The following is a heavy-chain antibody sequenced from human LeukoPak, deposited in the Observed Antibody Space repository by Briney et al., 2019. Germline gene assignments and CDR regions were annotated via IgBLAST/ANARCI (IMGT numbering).Heavy chain of an antibody. J-gene: IGHJ5*02. CDR2: IYYSGST. D-gene: IGHD2-21*01. CDR3: ARNGVMPGWFDP. CDR1: GGSISSYY. Sequence: SETLSLTCTVSGGSISSYYWSWIRQPPGKGLEWIGYIYYSGSTNYNPSLKSRVTISVDTSKNQFSLKLSSVTAADTAVYYCARNGVMPGWFDPWGQGTLVTVSS. V-gene: IGHV4-59*08.